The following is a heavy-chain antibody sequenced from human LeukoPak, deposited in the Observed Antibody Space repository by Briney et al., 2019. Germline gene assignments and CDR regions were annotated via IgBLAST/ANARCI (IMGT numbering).Heavy chain of an antibody. J-gene: IGHJ4*02. CDR3: ARGITRELLFDGYYFDY. CDR2: MNPNSGNT. CDR1: GYTFTSYD. D-gene: IGHD1-26*01. V-gene: IGHV1-8*03. Sequence: ASVKVSCKASGYTFTSYDINWVRQATGQGLEWMGWMNPNSGNTGYAQKFQGRVTITRNTSISTAYMELSSLRSEDTAVYYCARGITRELLFDGYYFDYWGQGTLVTVSS.